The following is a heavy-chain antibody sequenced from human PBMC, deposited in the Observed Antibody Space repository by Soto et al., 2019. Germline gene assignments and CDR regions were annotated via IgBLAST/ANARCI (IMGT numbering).Heavy chain of an antibody. J-gene: IGHJ4*02. CDR3: ARGYYDKSGYYWGY. V-gene: IGHV1-46*01. Sequence: QVHLVQCGAEVKRPGDSVNVTCKASGYTFTGYYMHWVRQAPGQGAVWMGMINPRGGTTTYAQKFQGRVTMTTDTSTSTVYMELSSLRSDDTAVYYCARGYYDKSGYYWGYWGQGTLVTVSS. CDR2: INPRGGTT. D-gene: IGHD3-22*01. CDR1: GYTFTGYY.